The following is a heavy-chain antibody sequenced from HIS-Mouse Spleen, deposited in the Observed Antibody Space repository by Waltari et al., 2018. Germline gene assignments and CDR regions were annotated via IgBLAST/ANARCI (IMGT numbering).Heavy chain of an antibody. D-gene: IGHD6-13*01. CDR2: IYYSGST. J-gene: IGHJ2*01. Sequence: QLQLQESGPGLVKPSETLSLTCTVPGGPISSSSYYWGWIRQPPGKGPEWIGSIYYSGSTYYNPSLKSRVTISVDTSKNQFSLKLSSVTAADTAVYYCAREIPYSSSWYDWYFDLWGRGTLVTVSS. CDR1: GGPISSSSYY. V-gene: IGHV4-39*07. CDR3: AREIPYSSSWYDWYFDL.